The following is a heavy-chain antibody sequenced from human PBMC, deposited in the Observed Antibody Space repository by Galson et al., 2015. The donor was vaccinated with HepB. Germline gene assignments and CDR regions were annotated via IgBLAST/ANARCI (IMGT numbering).Heavy chain of an antibody. D-gene: IGHD2/OR15-2a*01. J-gene: IGHJ4*02. CDR2: IYYSGST. CDR1: GGSVSSGSYY. CDR3: ARGGIGNRYFDY. V-gene: IGHV4-61*01. Sequence: ETLSLTCTVSGGSVSSGSYYWSWIRQPPGKGLEWIGYIYYSGSTYYNPSLKSRVTISVNTSKNQFSLKLSSVTAADTAVYYCARGGIGNRYFDYWGQGTLVTVSS.